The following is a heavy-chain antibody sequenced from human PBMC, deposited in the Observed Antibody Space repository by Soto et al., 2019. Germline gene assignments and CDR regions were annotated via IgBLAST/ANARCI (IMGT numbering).Heavy chain of an antibody. J-gene: IGHJ5*02. Sequence: SETLSLTCAVSGGSISSGGYSWSWIRQPPGKGLEWIGYTYHSGSTYYNPSLKSRVTMSVDKSKNQFSLRLSSVTAADTAIYYCATRITVFGLLIPPFDPWGQGTQVTVSS. CDR1: GGSISSGGYS. V-gene: IGHV4-30-2*02. D-gene: IGHD3-3*01. CDR2: TYHSGST. CDR3: ATRITVFGLLIPPFDP.